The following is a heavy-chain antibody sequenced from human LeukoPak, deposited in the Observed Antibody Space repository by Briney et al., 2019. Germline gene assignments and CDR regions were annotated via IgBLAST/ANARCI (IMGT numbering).Heavy chain of an antibody. CDR2: ISYDGSNK. CDR1: GFTFSSYG. J-gene: IGHJ4*02. CDR3: AKDYISRGDYDILTGYYF. V-gene: IGHV3-30*18. D-gene: IGHD3-9*01. Sequence: PGGSLRLFCAASGFTFSSYGMHWVRQAPGKGLEWVAVISYDGSNKYYADSVKGRFTISRDNSKNTLYLQMNSLRAEDTAVYYRAKDYISRGDYDILTGYYFGGQGTLVTVSS.